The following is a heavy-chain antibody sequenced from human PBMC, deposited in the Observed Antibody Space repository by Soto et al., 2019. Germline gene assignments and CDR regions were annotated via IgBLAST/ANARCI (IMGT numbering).Heavy chain of an antibody. Sequence: GGSLRLSCAASGFTFSSYAMSWVRQAPGKGLEWVSAISGSGGSTYYAASVKGRFTISGXNSKNTLYLQMNSLRAEDTAVYYCXKAQQYCSSTSCYTAGANNYDYYGMDVWGQGTKVTVSS. J-gene: IGHJ6*02. CDR1: GFTFSSYA. D-gene: IGHD2-2*02. CDR2: ISGSGGST. V-gene: IGHV3-23*01. CDR3: XKAQQYCSSTSCYTAGANNYDYYGMDV.